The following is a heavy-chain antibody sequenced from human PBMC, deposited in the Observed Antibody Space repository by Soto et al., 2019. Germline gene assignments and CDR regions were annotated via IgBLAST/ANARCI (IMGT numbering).Heavy chain of an antibody. CDR3: AKSFCSGGSCYSFLYYYMDV. J-gene: IGHJ6*03. V-gene: IGHV1-69*13. CDR1: GGTFSSYA. Sequence: SVKVSCKASGGTFSSYAISWVRQAPGQGLEWMGGIIPIFGTANYAQKFQGRVTITADESTSTAYMELSSLRAEDTAVYYCAKSFCSGGSCYSFLYYYMDVWGKGTTVTVSS. CDR2: IIPIFGTA. D-gene: IGHD2-15*01.